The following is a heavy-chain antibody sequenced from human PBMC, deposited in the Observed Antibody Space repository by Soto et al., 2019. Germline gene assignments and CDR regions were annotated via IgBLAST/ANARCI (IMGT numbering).Heavy chain of an antibody. V-gene: IGHV5-51*01. J-gene: IGHJ4*02. CDR2: IYPRDSDT. D-gene: IGHD2-21*02. CDR3: ARQSYCGGDCYFVDC. Sequence: GESLKISCKASGYSFTSYWIGWVRQMPGKGLEWMGIIYPRDSDTRYSPSFQGQVTISADKSITTAYLQWSSLKASDTAMYYCARQSYCGGDCYFVDCWGQGTLVTVSS. CDR1: GYSFTSYW.